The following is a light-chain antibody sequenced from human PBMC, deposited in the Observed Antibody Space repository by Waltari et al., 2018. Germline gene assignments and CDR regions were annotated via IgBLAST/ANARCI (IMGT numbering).Light chain of an antibody. CDR2: DAS. V-gene: IGKV3-11*01. CDR3: QQRRNWPLT. J-gene: IGKJ4*01. CDR1: QSVGTY. Sequence: EIVLTQSPDILSISPGERATLSCRASQSVGTYLAWYQQRPGQSPRLLIYDASYRATGIPARFSGSGSETDFTLTISSLQPEDFAVYYCQQRRNWPLTFGGGTRVQI.